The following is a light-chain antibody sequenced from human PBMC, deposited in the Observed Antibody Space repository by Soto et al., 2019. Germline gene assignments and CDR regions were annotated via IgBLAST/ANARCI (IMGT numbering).Light chain of an antibody. CDR1: QSITSN. J-gene: IGKJ2*01. CDR3: QQSYSTPYT. CDR2: AAS. V-gene: IGKV1-39*01. Sequence: DIQMTQSPSSLSASVGDRVTITCRASQSITSNLNWYQHKPGRAPNLLIYAASSLQTGVPSRFSGSRSGTDFTLTISTLQPEEFATYYCQQSYSTPYTFGQGTRLEIK.